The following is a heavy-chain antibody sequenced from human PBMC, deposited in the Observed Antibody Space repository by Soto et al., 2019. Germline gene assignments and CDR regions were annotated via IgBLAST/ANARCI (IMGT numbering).Heavy chain of an antibody. J-gene: IGHJ4*02. CDR1: GGSISSSSDY. D-gene: IGHD5-12*01. CDR2: IYYSGST. CDR3: ARQSRGWDY. V-gene: IGHV4-39*01. Sequence: PSETLSLTCTVSGGSISSSSDYWGWIRQPPGKGLEWIGSIYYSGSTYYNPSLKSRVTISVDTSKNQFSLKLSSVTAADTAVYYCARQSRGWDYWGQGTLVTVSS.